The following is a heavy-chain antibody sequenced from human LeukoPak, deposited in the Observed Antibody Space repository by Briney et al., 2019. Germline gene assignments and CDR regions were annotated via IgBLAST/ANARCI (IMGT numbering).Heavy chain of an antibody. V-gene: IGHV1-18*01. D-gene: IGHD6-13*01. CDR2: IGAYNGNT. CDR3: ARDQMNIAAAGAYFDY. J-gene: IGHJ4*02. CDR1: GYTFTSFG. Sequence: ASVKVSCKASGYTFTSFGISWVRQAPGQGLEWIGWIGAYNGNTKYGQKLQGRVTMTTDTSTSTAYMELRSLRSDDAAVYYCARDQMNIAAAGAYFDYWGQGTLVTVSS.